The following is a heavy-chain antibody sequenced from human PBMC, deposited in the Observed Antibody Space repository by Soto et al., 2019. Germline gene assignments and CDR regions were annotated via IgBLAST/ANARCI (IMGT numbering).Heavy chain of an antibody. CDR2: IKNDPKSYIT. D-gene: IGHD3-3*01. CDR1: GLTCIDHY. V-gene: IGHV3-72*01. J-gene: IGHJ1*01. Sequence: PGGSHRLSSTASGLTCIDHYMDWVRQATGKGLEWVGRIKNDPKSYITDYAESVKGRFTISRDDSKNSLFLQMNSLTTEDTAIYYCADLKWSRSYLPWGQGTLVTVSS. CDR3: ADLKWSRSYLP.